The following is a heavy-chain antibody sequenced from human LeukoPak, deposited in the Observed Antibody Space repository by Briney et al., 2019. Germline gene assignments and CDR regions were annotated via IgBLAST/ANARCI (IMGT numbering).Heavy chain of an antibody. CDR1: GGSISSGSYY. D-gene: IGHD3-22*01. J-gene: IGHJ4*02. V-gene: IGHV4-61*02. CDR2: IYTSGST. Sequence: SQTLSLTCTVSGGSISSGSYYWSWIRQPAGKGLEWIGRIYTSGSTNYNPSLKSRVTISVHTSKNQFSLKLSSVAAADTAVYYCARDPGDYDSSGLLDYWGQGTLVTVSS. CDR3: ARDPGDYDSSGLLDY.